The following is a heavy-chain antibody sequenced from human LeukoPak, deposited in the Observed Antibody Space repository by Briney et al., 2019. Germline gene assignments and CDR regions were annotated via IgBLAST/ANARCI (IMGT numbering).Heavy chain of an antibody. D-gene: IGHD2-2*02. J-gene: IGHJ4*02. Sequence: RTSETLSLTCAVYGGSLSGYYWSWIRQSPEKGMEWIAQINHSGNINYNPSLQSRLTISVDTSKSQFSLMLRSVTVADTAVYYCARSCSSTSCYSDYWGQGTLVTVSS. CDR3: ARSCSSTSCYSDY. CDR2: INHSGNI. V-gene: IGHV4-34*01. CDR1: GGSLSGYY.